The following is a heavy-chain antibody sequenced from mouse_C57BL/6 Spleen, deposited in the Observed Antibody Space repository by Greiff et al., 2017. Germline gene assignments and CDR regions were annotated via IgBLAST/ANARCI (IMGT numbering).Heavy chain of an antibody. Sequence: QVQLKESGPGLVQPSQSLSITCTVSGFSLTRYGVHWVRQSPGKGLEWLGVIWRGGSTDYNAAFMSRLSITKDNSKSQVFFKMNSLQADDTAIYYCAGSRIYYGNYEAMDYWGQGTSVTVSS. CDR1: GFSLTRYG. CDR2: IWRGGST. CDR3: AGSRIYYGNYEAMDY. V-gene: IGHV2-5*01. D-gene: IGHD2-1*01. J-gene: IGHJ4*01.